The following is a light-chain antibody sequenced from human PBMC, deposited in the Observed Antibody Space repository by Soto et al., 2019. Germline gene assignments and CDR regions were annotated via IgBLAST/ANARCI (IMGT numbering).Light chain of an antibody. V-gene: IGKV1-5*03. J-gene: IGKJ3*01. CDR1: QSISTW. CDR3: QQYNSYSL. CDR2: KAS. Sequence: DIQMTQSPSTLSASVGDTVIITFRASQSISTWLAWYQQKPGKAPKLLIYKASSLESGVPSRFSGSGSGTEFTLTISSLQPDDFATYYCQQYNSYSLFGPGTKVDIK.